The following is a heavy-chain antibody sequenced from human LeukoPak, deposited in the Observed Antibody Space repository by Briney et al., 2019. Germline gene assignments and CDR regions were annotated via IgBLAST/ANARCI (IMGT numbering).Heavy chain of an antibody. CDR1: GFTFRTYA. D-gene: IGHD3-16*01. CDR3: AKRVFGGVDI. J-gene: IGHJ3*02. CDR2: ISGSGGNT. Sequence: GGSLRLSCAASGFTFRTYAMSWVRQAPGKGLEWVSAISGSGGNTYYADSVKGRFTISRDNSKNTLYLQMDSLRAEDTAVYYCAKRVFGGVDIWGQGTKVTVSS. V-gene: IGHV3-23*01.